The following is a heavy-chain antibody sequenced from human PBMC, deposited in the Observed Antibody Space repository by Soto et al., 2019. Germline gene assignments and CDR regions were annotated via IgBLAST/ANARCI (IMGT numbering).Heavy chain of an antibody. V-gene: IGHV3-48*03. CDR2: ISSSGSTI. CDR3: AGGAFGDGYGMH. J-gene: IGHJ4*02. D-gene: IGHD2-21*01. Sequence: PGGSLRLSCAASGFTFSSYEMNWVRQAPGKGLEWVSYISSSGSTIYYADSVKGRFTISRDNAKNSLYLQMNSLRAEDTAVYYCAGGAFGDGYGMHWGQGTLVTVYS. CDR1: GFTFSSYE.